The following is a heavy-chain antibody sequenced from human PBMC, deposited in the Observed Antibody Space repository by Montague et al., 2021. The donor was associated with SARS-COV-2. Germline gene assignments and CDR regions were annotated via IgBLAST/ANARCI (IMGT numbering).Heavy chain of an antibody. D-gene: IGHD3-10*02. CDR2: GYCDDTP. CDR3: ALSSICYHNPTVRDY. J-gene: IGHJ4*02. Sequence: PALVKPTQTLTLTCTFSGLSLNTYGVAVGWIRQPPGKALEWLAFGYCDDTPRYSPPLKTRLTITKDTSKNQVVLTLIDMDPADTATYYYALSSICYHNPTVRDYWGQGTLVTVSS. V-gene: IGHV2-5*02. CDR1: GLSLNTYGVA.